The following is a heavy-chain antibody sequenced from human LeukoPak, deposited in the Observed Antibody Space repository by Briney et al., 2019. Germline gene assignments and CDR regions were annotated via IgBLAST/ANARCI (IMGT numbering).Heavy chain of an antibody. CDR2: IKQDGSET. CDR1: GFSFSNFW. V-gene: IGHV3-7*01. J-gene: IGHJ4*02. CDR3: AEDRRRGYSYGYSRGLDDY. Sequence: VQPGGSLRLSCAASGFSFSNFWMGWVRQAPGKGLEWVANIKQDGSETYYVDSVKGRLTISRDNAKNSLYLQMNSLRAEDTVVYYCAEDRRRGYSYGYSRGLDDYWGQGTLVTVSS. D-gene: IGHD5-18*01.